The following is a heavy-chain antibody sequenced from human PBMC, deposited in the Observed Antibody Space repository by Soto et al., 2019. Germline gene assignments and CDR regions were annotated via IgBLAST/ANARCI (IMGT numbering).Heavy chain of an antibody. D-gene: IGHD3-10*01. J-gene: IGHJ6*02. CDR2: IYYSGRT. V-gene: IGHV4-39*01. Sequence: SETLSLTCTVSDGSISSSSYYWGWIRQPPGKGPEWIGSIYYSGRTYYNACVKSRFTISVDTSKNQFSLKLSAVTAADTAVYYCASQLLLWFGGLFPVTGTADGMDVWGQGTTVNVSS. CDR3: ASQLLLWFGGLFPVTGTADGMDV. CDR1: DGSISSSSYY.